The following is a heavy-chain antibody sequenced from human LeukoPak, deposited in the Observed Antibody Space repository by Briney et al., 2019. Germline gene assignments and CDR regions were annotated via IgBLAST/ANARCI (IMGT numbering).Heavy chain of an antibody. J-gene: IGHJ6*02. Sequence: SETLSLTCTVSGGSISSYYWSWIRQPPGKGLEWIGYIYYSGSTNYNPSLKSRVTISVDTSKNQCSLKLSSVTAADTAVYYCARDRGYCSGGSCFYYYYGMDVWGQGTTVTVSS. CDR3: ARDRGYCSGGSCFYYYYGMDV. CDR2: IYYSGST. D-gene: IGHD2-15*01. CDR1: GGSISSYY. V-gene: IGHV4-59*01.